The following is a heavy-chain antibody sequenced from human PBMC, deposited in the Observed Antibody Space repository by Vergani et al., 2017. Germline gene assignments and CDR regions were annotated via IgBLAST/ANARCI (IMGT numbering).Heavy chain of an antibody. CDR1: GFSFSGYW. CDR3: VRDVRVSRT. CDR2: IKSDGSIT. V-gene: IGHV3-74*01. Sequence: EVQLMESGGGWAQPGGSLRLSCEGSGFSFSGYWMHWVRQSPEKGLVWVSRIKSDGSITNYADSVKGRFTISRDNAKNSLYLDMSSLRAEDTAVYYCVRDVRVSRTWGQGTLVAVSS. J-gene: IGHJ3*01.